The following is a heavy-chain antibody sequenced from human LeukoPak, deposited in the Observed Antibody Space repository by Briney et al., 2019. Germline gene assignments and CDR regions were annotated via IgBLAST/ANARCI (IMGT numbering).Heavy chain of an antibody. CDR1: GGSISSYY. Sequence: SETLSLTCTVSGGSISSYYWSWIRQAPGKGLEWIGYIYYSGSTNYNPSLKSRVTISVDTSKNQFSLKLSSVTAVDTAVYYCARGHDSSGYYPLIGDYWGQGTLVTVSS. CDR3: ARGHDSSGYYPLIGDY. CDR2: IYYSGST. D-gene: IGHD3-22*01. V-gene: IGHV4-59*01. J-gene: IGHJ4*02.